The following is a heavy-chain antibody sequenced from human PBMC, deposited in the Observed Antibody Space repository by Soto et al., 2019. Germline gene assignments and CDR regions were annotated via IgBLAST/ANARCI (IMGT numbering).Heavy chain of an antibody. D-gene: IGHD6-19*01. CDR3: ARLFDTSGWYDY. Sequence: PGESLKISCKGSGYSLTSYWIGWVRQMPGKGLERMGIIYPGGSDTRYSPSFQGRVTISADKSITTTYLQWSSLKASDTAIYYCARLFDTSGWYDYWGQGTLVTVSS. J-gene: IGHJ4*02. CDR1: GYSLTSYW. V-gene: IGHV5-51*01. CDR2: IYPGGSDT.